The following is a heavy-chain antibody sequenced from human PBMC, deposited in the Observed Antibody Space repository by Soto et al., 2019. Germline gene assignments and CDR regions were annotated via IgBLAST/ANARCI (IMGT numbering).Heavy chain of an antibody. V-gene: IGHV1-2*02. D-gene: IGHD3-10*01. CDR1: GYTFTGYY. CDR3: ARDRETYGEEGAPFRY. CDR2: INPNSGGT. Sequence: QVQLVQSGAEVKKPGASVKVSCKASGYTFTGYYMHWVRQAPGQGLEWMGWINPNSGGTNYAQKFQGRVTMTRDTSISTAYMELIRLRSDDTAVYYCARDRETYGEEGAPFRYWGQGTLVTVSS. J-gene: IGHJ4*02.